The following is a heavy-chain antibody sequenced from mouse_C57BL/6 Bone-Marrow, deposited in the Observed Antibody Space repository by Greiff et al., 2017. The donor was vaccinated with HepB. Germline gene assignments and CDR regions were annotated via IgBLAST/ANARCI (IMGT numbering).Heavy chain of an antibody. Sequence: DVKLQESGTVLARPGASVKMSCKTSGYTFTSYWMHWVKQRPGQGLEWIGAIYPGNSDTSYNQKFKGKAKLTAVTSASTAYMELSSLTNEDSAVYYCTRTITTVVATPFYWYFDVWGTGTTVTVSS. CDR1: GYTFTSYW. CDR2: IYPGNSDT. J-gene: IGHJ1*03. CDR3: TRTITTVVATPFYWYFDV. D-gene: IGHD1-1*01. V-gene: IGHV1-5*01.